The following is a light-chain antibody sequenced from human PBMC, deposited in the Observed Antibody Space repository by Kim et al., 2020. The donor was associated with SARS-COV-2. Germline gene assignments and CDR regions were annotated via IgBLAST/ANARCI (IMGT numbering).Light chain of an antibody. CDR1: QDISNY. J-gene: IGKJ1*01. Sequence: AFGGDSVSLTCRASQDISNYLAWFQLRPGKAPKLLVYAASALQPGVPSRFSGSGSGTDFTLTVTSLQPEDVATYYSQKCDSAPWTFGQGTKVDIK. CDR3: QKCDSAPWT. CDR2: AAS. V-gene: IGKV1-27*01.